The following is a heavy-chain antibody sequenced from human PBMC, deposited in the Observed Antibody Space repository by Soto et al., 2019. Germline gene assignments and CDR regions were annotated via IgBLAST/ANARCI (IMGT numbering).Heavy chain of an antibody. Sequence: KSSETLSLTCAVYGGSFSGYYWSWIRQPPGKGLEWIGEINHSGSTNYNPSLKSRVTISVDTSKNQFSLKLSSVTAADTAVYYCARVVRGVTLYYYYYGMDVWGQGTTVTV. CDR1: GGSFSGYY. V-gene: IGHV4-34*01. CDR2: INHSGST. CDR3: ARVVRGVTLYYYYYGMDV. D-gene: IGHD3-10*01. J-gene: IGHJ6*02.